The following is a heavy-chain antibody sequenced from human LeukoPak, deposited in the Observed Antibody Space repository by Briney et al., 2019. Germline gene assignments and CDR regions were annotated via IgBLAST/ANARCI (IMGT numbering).Heavy chain of an antibody. CDR1: GGSISSYY. D-gene: IGHD3-9*01. V-gene: IGHV4-59*01. CDR2: IYYSGST. CDR3: ARAYYDILTGFYGMDV. Sequence: SETLSLTCTVSGGSISSYYWSWIRQPPGKGLEWIGYIYYSGSTNYNPSLKSRVTISVDTSKNQFSLKLSSVTAADTAVYHCARAYYDILTGFYGMDVWGQGTTVTVSS. J-gene: IGHJ6*02.